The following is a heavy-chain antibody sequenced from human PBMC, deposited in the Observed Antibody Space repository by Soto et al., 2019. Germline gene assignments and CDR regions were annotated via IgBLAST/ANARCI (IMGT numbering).Heavy chain of an antibody. Sequence: PGGSLRLSCAASGFTFSDYAMHWVRQAPGKGLEWVGRIRSKANTYATVYSASVEGRFTISRDDSKNTAYLQMNRLRTEDTAVYYCTTGIAARPPGWGQGTLVTVSS. J-gene: IGHJ4*02. CDR1: GFTFSDYA. CDR2: IRSKANTYAT. CDR3: TTGIAARPPG. V-gene: IGHV3-73*01. D-gene: IGHD6-6*01.